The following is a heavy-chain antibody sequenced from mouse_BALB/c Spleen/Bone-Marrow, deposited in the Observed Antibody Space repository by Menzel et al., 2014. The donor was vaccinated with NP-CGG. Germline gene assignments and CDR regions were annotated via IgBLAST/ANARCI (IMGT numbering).Heavy chain of an antibody. V-gene: IGHV5-9*03. D-gene: IGHD1-3*01. J-gene: IGHJ4*01. Sequence: EVKVVESGGDLVKPGGSLKLSCAASGFTFSSYTMSWVRQTPEKRLEWGATISRGGGNSFYPDSVMGRFSISRDNAKNSLYLQMRSLRSDDKAFYYCARSSPFFNDKGGHYALDRWGQATSVAVSS. CDR2: ISRGGGNS. CDR3: ARSSPFFNDKGGHYALDR. CDR1: GFTFSSYT.